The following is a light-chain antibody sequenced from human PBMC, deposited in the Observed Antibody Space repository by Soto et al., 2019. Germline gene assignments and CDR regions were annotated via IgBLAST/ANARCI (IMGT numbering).Light chain of an antibody. J-gene: IGKJ1*01. V-gene: IGKV1-5*01. Sequence: DIQMTQSPSTLPASVGDRVTITCRASQSISNWLAWYQQKPGTAPKLLIYHASIRAAGIPARFSASGSGTDFTLTISDVQPEDFALYYCHQRQSRPRTFGQGTKVDI. CDR1: QSISNW. CDR2: HAS. CDR3: HQRQSRPRT.